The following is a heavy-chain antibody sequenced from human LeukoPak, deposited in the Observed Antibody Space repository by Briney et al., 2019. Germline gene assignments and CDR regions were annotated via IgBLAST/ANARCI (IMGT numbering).Heavy chain of an antibody. CDR1: GGSFSGYY. Sequence: PSETLSLTCAVYGGSFSGYYWSWIRQPPGKGLEWIGEINHSGSTNYNPSLKSRVTISVDTSKNQFSLKLSSVTAADTAVYYCARDLSGSIYSYGQEGFDYWGQGTLVTVSS. V-gene: IGHV4-34*01. J-gene: IGHJ4*02. CDR2: INHSGST. D-gene: IGHD5-18*01. CDR3: ARDLSGSIYSYGQEGFDY.